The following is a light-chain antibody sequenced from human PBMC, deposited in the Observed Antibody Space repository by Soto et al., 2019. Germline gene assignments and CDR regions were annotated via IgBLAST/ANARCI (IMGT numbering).Light chain of an antibody. CDR3: QSYDNTLSGFYV. J-gene: IGLJ1*01. V-gene: IGLV1-40*01. Sequence: QAVVTQPPSVSGAPGQRVTISCTGSSSNIGAGYDVHWYQQLPGTAPKLLIYGNSNRPSGVPDRFSGSKSDTSVSLAITGLQAEDEPDYYCQSYDNTLSGFYVFGTGTKLTVL. CDR1: SSNIGAGYD. CDR2: GNS.